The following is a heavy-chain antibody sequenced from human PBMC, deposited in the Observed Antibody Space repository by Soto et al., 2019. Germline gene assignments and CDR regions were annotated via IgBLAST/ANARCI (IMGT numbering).Heavy chain of an antibody. CDR3: AHRPSVTYYDILTGLAPFDY. J-gene: IGHJ4*02. V-gene: IGHV2-5*01. D-gene: IGHD3-9*01. CDR1: GFSLSTSGVG. Sequence: SGPTLVNPTQTLTLTCTFSGFSLSTSGVGVGWIRQPPGKALEWLALIYWNDDKRYSPSLKSRLTITKDTSKNQVVLTMTNMDPVDTATYYCAHRPSVTYYDILTGLAPFDYWGQGTLVTASS. CDR2: IYWNDDK.